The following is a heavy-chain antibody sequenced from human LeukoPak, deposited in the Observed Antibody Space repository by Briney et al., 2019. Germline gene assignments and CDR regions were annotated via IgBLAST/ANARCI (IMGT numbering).Heavy chain of an antibody. D-gene: IGHD3-10*01. CDR1: GFTVSSTY. CDR3: AKDVRALNNYGSGSSGFY. J-gene: IGHJ4*02. Sequence: GGSLRLSCAASGFTVSSTYLTWVRQAPGKGLEWVAVISYDGSNKYYADPVKGRFTISRDNSKNTLYLQMNSLRVEDTAVYYCAKDVRALNNYGSGSSGFYWGQGTLVTVSS. CDR2: ISYDGSNK. V-gene: IGHV3-30*18.